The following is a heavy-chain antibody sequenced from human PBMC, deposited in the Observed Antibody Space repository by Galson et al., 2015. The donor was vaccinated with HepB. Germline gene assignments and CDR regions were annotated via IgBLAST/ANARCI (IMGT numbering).Heavy chain of an antibody. Sequence: CAISGDSVSSASATWHWIRQSPSGGLEWLGKTYYRSKWSTNYAMSVKSRISINADTSKNQFSLQLKSVTPEDTAVCFCARGDIDLAAWGQGALVTISS. D-gene: IGHD5-12*01. J-gene: IGHJ5*02. V-gene: IGHV6-1*01. CDR2: TYYRSKWST. CDR1: GDSVSSASAT. CDR3: ARGDIDLAA.